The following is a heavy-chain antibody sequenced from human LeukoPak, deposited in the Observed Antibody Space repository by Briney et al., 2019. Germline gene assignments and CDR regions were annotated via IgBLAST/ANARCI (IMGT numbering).Heavy chain of an antibody. D-gene: IGHD3-22*01. Sequence: PSETLSLTCTVSSGSIGSGDYYWSWIRQPPGKGLEWIGYIYYSGSTYYNPYLKSRVTISVDTSKNQFSLKLSSVTAADTAVYYCARGDSSGYLPFDYWGQGTLVTVSS. J-gene: IGHJ4*02. CDR2: IYYSGST. CDR1: SGSIGSGDYY. V-gene: IGHV4-30-4*01. CDR3: ARGDSSGYLPFDY.